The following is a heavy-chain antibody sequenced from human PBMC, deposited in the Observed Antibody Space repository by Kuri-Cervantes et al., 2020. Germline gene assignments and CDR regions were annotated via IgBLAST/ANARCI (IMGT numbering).Heavy chain of an antibody. Sequence: GESLKISCAASGFTFSSYGMRWVRQAPGKGLEWVAVISYDGSNKYYADSVKGRFTISRDNSKNTLYLQMNSLRAEDTAVYYCAGAVAGTCWGQGTLVTVSS. CDR1: GFTFSSYG. CDR3: AGAVAGTC. CDR2: ISYDGSNK. J-gene: IGHJ4*02. D-gene: IGHD6-19*01. V-gene: IGHV3-30*03.